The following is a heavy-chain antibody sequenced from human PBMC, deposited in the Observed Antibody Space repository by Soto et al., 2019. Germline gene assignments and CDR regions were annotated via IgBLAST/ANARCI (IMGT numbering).Heavy chain of an antibody. D-gene: IGHD3-9*01. J-gene: IGHJ4*02. CDR2: IIPILGIA. CDR3: ARMRYFDWLSYPFDY. Sequence: ASVKVSCRASGGTVSSYTISWVRQAPGQWLEWMGRIIPILGIANYAQKFQGRVTITADKSTSTAYMELSSLRSEDTAVYYCARMRYFDWLSYPFDYWGQGTLVTVSS. CDR1: GGTVSSYT. V-gene: IGHV1-69*02.